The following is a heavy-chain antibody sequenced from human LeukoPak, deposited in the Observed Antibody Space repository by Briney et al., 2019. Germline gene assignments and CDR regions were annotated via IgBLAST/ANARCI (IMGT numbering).Heavy chain of an antibody. D-gene: IGHD2-15*01. V-gene: IGHV1-2*02. CDR1: GYTFTDYY. CDR3: ARKLGYCSGGSCSNWFDP. Sequence: ASVKVSCKTSGYTFTDYYIHWVRQAPGRGLEWMGWINPNSGDTNYAQKFQGRVTMTRDTSISTAYMELSRLRSDDTAVYYCARKLGYCSGGSCSNWFDPWGQGTLVTVSS. CDR2: INPNSGDT. J-gene: IGHJ5*02.